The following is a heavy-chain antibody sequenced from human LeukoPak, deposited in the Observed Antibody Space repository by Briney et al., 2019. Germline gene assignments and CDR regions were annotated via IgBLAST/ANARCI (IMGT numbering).Heavy chain of an antibody. Sequence: SQTLSLTCTVSGGSISSGSYYWSWIRQPAGKGLEWIGRIYTSGSTNYNPSLKSRVTISVDTSKNQFSLKLSSVTPADTAVYYCARGMATITGRYYYYYMDVWGKGTTVTISS. V-gene: IGHV4-61*02. CDR3: ARGMATITGRYYYYYMDV. CDR2: IYTSGST. D-gene: IGHD5-24*01. J-gene: IGHJ6*03. CDR1: GGSISSGSYY.